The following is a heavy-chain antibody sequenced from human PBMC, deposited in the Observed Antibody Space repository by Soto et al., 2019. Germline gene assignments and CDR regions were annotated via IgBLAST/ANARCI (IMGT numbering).Heavy chain of an antibody. CDR2: IPGSSSTI. D-gene: IGHD2-2*01. J-gene: IGHJ6*02. CDR3: ARGQVPAAIHYYYGMDV. CDR1: GFTFSNYA. V-gene: IGHV3-48*01. Sequence: PGGSLRLSCAASGFTFSNYAMSWVRQAPGKGLEWVSAIPGSSSTIYYADNVKGRFTISRDNAKNSLYLQMNSLRAEDTAVYYCARGQVPAAIHYYYGMDVWGQGTTVTVSS.